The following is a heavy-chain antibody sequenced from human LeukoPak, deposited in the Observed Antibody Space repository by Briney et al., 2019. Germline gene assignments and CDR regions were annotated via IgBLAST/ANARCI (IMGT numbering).Heavy chain of an antibody. J-gene: IGHJ6*03. Sequence: ASVKVSCKASGYTFTSYGISWVRQAPGQGLEWMGWISAYNGNTNYAQKLQGRVTMTTDTSTSTAYMELRSLRSDDTAVYYCARRGIAAAEYYYYYYMDVLGYYYYYMDVWGKGTTVTVSS. V-gene: IGHV1-18*01. D-gene: IGHD6-13*01. CDR3: ARRGIAAAEYYYYYYMDVLGYYYYYMDV. CDR1: GYTFTSYG. CDR2: ISAYNGNT.